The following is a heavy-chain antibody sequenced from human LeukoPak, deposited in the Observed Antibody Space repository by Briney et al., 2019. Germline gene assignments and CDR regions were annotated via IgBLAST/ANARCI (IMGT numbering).Heavy chain of an antibody. D-gene: IGHD3-3*01. J-gene: IGHJ4*02. CDR3: ARIWSGYYNDDYYFDY. CDR2: ISAYNGNT. CDR1: GYTFTSYY. Sequence: GASVKVSCKASGYTFTSYYMHWVRQAPGQGLEWMGWISAYNGNTNYAQKLQGRVTMTTDTSTSTAYMELRSLRSDDTAVYYCARIWSGYYNDDYYFDYWGQGTLVTVSS. V-gene: IGHV1-18*04.